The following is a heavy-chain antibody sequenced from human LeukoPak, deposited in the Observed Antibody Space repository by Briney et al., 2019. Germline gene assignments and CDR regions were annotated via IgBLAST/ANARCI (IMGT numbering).Heavy chain of an antibody. D-gene: IGHD3-10*01. Sequence: SETLSLTCAVYGGSFSGYYWSWIRQPPGKGLEWIGEINHSGSTNYNPSLKSRVTISVDTSKNQFSLKLSSVTAADTAVYYCARRRRNTMVRGVIPQGNWFDPWGQGTLVTVSS. CDR2: INHSGST. V-gene: IGHV4-34*01. CDR1: GGSFSGYY. CDR3: ARRRRNTMVRGVIPQGNWFDP. J-gene: IGHJ5*02.